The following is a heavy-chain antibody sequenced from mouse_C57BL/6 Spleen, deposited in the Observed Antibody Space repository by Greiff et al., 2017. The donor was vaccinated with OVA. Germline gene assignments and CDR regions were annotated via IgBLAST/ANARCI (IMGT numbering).Heavy chain of an antibody. J-gene: IGHJ4*01. D-gene: IGHD2-4*01. CDR3: TGAIRDYAMDY. V-gene: IGHV6-3*01. CDR1: GFTFSNYW. Sequence: EVQGVESGGGLVQPGGSMKLSCVASGFTFSNYWMNWVRQSPEKGLEWVAQIRLKSDNYATHYAESVKGRFTISRDDSKSSVYLQMNNLRAEDTGIYYCTGAIRDYAMDYWGQGTSVTVSS. CDR2: IRLKSDNYAT.